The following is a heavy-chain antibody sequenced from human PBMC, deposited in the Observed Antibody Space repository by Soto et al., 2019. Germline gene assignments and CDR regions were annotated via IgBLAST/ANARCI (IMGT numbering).Heavy chain of an antibody. J-gene: IGHJ2*01. CDR3: AKEPVGPDWYFDL. Sequence: PGGSMRLSWAAARCPFRSYAMSWVLPSPVKGLEWVSGISGSGISTHYADSVKGRFTVSRDNSKNTLYLQMNSLRAEDTAVYNCAKEPVGPDWYFDLWGRGTLVTVSS. CDR2: ISGSGIST. V-gene: IGHV3-23*01. CDR1: RCPFRSYA.